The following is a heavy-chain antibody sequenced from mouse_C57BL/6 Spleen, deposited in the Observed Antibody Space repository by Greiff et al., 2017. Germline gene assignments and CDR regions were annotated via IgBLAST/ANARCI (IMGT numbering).Heavy chain of an antibody. J-gene: IGHJ1*03. D-gene: IGHD1-1*01. CDR3: ASYYGSSYKYFDV. V-gene: IGHV5-4*03. CDR1: GFTFSSYA. Sequence: DVKLVESGGGLVKPGGSLKLSCAASGFTFSSYAMSWVRQTPEKRLEWVATISDGGSYTYYPDNVKGRFTISRDNAKNNLYLQMSHLKSEDTAMYYCASYYGSSYKYFDVWGTGTTVTVSS. CDR2: ISDGGSYT.